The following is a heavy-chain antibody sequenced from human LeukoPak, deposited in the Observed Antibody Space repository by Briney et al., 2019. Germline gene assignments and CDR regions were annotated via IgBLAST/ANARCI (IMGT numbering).Heavy chain of an antibody. V-gene: IGHV3-30*18. J-gene: IGHJ4*02. CDR2: ISYDGSNE. CDR3: AKDQIVVVTAPFDY. CDR1: GFTFSSYG. Sequence: PGRSLRLSCAASGFTFSSYGMHWVRQAPGKGLEWVAVISYDGSNEYYTDSVKGRFTISRDNSKNTLYLQMNSLRAEDTAVYYCAKDQIVVVTAPFDYWGQGTLVTVSS. D-gene: IGHD3-22*01.